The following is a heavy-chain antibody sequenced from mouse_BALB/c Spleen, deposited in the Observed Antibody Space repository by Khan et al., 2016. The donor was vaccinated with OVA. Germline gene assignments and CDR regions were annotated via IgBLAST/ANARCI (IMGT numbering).Heavy chain of an antibody. D-gene: IGHD1-1*01. J-gene: IGHJ4*01. CDR2: ISYSGST. CDR3: ERKDYYGYAMDY. Sequence: EVELVESGPGLVKPSQSLSLTCTVTGYSITSGYAWNWIRQFPGNKLEWMGYISYSGSTSYNPSLRSRISITRDTSKNQFFLQLNYVTTEDTATXYCERKDYYGYAMDYWGQGTSVTVSS. V-gene: IGHV3-2*02. CDR1: GYSITSGYA.